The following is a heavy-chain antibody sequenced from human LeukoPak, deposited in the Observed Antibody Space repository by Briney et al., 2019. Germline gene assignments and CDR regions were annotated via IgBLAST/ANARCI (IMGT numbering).Heavy chain of an antibody. J-gene: IGHJ4*02. Sequence: GGSLRLSCAASGFSFSNAWMSWVRQAPGKGLEWVSVIYSGGSTYYADSVKGRFTISRDNSKNTLYLQMNSLRAEDTAVYYCARYYYDSFDYWGQGTLVTVSS. V-gene: IGHV3-66*01. CDR2: IYSGGST. CDR1: GFSFSNAW. D-gene: IGHD3-22*01. CDR3: ARYYYDSFDY.